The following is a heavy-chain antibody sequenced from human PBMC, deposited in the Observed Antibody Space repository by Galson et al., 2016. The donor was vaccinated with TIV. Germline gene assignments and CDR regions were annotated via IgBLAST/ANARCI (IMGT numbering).Heavy chain of an antibody. Sequence: SLRLSCAASRFTFSNFWIHWVRQSPGKGPVWVSRINGDGSSTTYADSVKGRFTISRDNAENTLYLQMNSLRVDDTAVYYCARAGDWLGVYGLDVWGQGTTVTVSS. D-gene: IGHD3/OR15-3a*01. J-gene: IGHJ6*02. CDR1: RFTFSNFW. CDR2: INGDGSST. CDR3: ARAGDWLGVYGLDV. V-gene: IGHV3-74*01.